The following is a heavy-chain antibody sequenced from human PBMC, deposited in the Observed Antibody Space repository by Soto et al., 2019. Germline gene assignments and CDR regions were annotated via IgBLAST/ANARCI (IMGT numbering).Heavy chain of an antibody. CDR2: FAGSGGRT. D-gene: IGHD2-2*01. Sequence: GGSLRLSCVASGFIFSRYAMTWVRRAPGKGLEWVSVFAGSGGRTFYADSVKGRFTISRDNSKNTLYLQMDSLSAEDSAVYYCAKDWAPDNSSTYYLDYWGPGTVVTVSS. J-gene: IGHJ4*02. CDR1: GFIFSRYA. CDR3: AKDWAPDNSSTYYLDY. V-gene: IGHV3-23*01.